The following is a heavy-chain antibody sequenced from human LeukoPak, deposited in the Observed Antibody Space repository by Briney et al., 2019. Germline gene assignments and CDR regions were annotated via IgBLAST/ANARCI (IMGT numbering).Heavy chain of an antibody. J-gene: IGHJ5*02. CDR3: ACGDYRVGNWFDP. V-gene: IGHV4-59*01. D-gene: IGHD4-17*01. CDR2: IYYSGST. Sequence: SETLSLTCAVYGGSFSGYYWSWIRQPPGKGLEWIGYIYYSGSTNYNPSLKSRATISVDTSKNQFSLKLSSVTAADTAVYYCACGDYRVGNWFDPWGQGTLVTVSS. CDR1: GGSFSGYY.